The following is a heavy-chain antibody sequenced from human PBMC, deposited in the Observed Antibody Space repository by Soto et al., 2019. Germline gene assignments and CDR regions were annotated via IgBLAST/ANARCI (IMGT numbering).Heavy chain of an antibody. D-gene: IGHD6-13*01. J-gene: IGHJ6*02. V-gene: IGHV1-18*01. CDR2: ISAYNGNT. CDR3: ASYSSSPRVGYYYYGMDV. Sequence: GASVKVSCKASGYTFTSYGISWVRQAPGQGLEWMGWISAYNGNTNYAQKLQGRVTMTTDTSTSTAYMELRSLRSDDTAVYYCASYSSSPRVGYYYYGMDVWGQGTTVTAP. CDR1: GYTFTSYG.